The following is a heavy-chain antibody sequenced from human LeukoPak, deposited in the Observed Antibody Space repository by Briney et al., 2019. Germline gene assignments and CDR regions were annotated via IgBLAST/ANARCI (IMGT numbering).Heavy chain of an antibody. CDR2: INSDGSST. V-gene: IGHV3-74*01. D-gene: IGHD4-17*01. Sequence: GGSLRLSCAASGFTFSSYWMHWVRQAPGKGLVWVSRINSDGSSTSYADSVKGRLTISRDNSKNTLYLQMNSLRAEDTAVYYCAPSYGDYLNWFDPWGQGTLVTVSS. CDR1: GFTFSSYW. J-gene: IGHJ5*02. CDR3: APSYGDYLNWFDP.